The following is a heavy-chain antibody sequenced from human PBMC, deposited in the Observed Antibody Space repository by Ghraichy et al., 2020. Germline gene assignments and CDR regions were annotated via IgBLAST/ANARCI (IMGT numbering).Heavy chain of an antibody. J-gene: IGHJ2*01. V-gene: IGHV3-48*01. CDR2: ITGSSITI. CDR3: ARLPLPRRAAVGDWYFDL. Sequence: GESLNISCEGSGFSFSDYSMIWVRRTPRKALEWVSYITGSSITIFYTDSVKGRFTISRDNAKNSLYLQMNSLRAEDTAVYYCARLPLPRRAAVGDWYFDLWGRGTLVTVSS. D-gene: IGHD6-13*01. CDR1: GFSFSDYS.